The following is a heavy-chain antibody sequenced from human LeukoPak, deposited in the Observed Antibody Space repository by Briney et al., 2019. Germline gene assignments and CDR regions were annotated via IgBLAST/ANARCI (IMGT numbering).Heavy chain of an antibody. CDR1: GYSFRNYS. J-gene: IGHJ6*03. V-gene: IGHV1-2*02. CDR3: ARVGLYCSSTSCSRSGYYYMDV. CDR2: INPNSGGT. Sequence: ASVKVSCKTSGYSFRNYSISWVRQATGQGLEWMGWINPNSGGTNYAQKFQGRVTMTRDTSISTAYMELSRLRSDDTAVYYCARVGLYCSSTSCSRSGYYYMDVWGKGTTVTVSS. D-gene: IGHD2-2*01.